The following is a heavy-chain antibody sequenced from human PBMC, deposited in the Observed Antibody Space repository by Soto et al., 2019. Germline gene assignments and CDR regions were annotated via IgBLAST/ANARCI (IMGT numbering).Heavy chain of an antibody. J-gene: IGHJ4*02. V-gene: IGHV3-30*18. CDR3: AKSNIAARNPFDY. Sequence: PGGSLRLSCAASGVTFGNYAMNGVRQAPGKGLEWVAVISYDGSNKYYADSVKGRFTISRDNSKNTLYLQMNSLRAEDTAVYYCAKSNIAARNPFDYWGQGTLVTVSS. CDR1: GVTFGNYA. CDR2: ISYDGSNK. D-gene: IGHD6-6*01.